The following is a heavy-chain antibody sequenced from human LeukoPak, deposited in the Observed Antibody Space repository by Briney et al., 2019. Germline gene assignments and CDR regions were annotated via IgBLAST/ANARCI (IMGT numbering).Heavy chain of an antibody. CDR3: TNLVD. V-gene: IGHV3-15*01. CDR2: IKSKTNGGTT. Sequence: SGGSLRLSCAASGFTFSNAWMSWVRQAPGKGLDWVGRIKSKTNGGTTDYAAPVKGRFTISRDESRNTLYLQMNSLEIEDTAVYYCTNLVDWGQGTLVTVSS. CDR1: GFTFSNAW. D-gene: IGHD2-15*01. J-gene: IGHJ4*02.